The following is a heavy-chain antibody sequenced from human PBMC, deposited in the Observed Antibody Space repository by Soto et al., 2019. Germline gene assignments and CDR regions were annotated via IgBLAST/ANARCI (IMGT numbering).Heavy chain of an antibody. CDR1: GGCINSGSYS. V-gene: IGHV4-30-2*01. J-gene: IGHJ5*02. Sequence: LSLTCAVCGGCINSGSYSGSWIRQPPGKGLEWIGYIYHSGSTYYNPSLKSRVTISVDRSKNQFSLKLSSVTAADTAVYYPARSGGTHNWFDPCGQRTLVTVSS. D-gene: IGHD2-15*01. CDR2: IYHSGST. CDR3: ARSGGTHNWFDP.